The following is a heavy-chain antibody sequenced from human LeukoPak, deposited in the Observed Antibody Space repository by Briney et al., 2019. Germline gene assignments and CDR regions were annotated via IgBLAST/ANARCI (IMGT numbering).Heavy chain of an antibody. CDR3: TRGSITVDH. V-gene: IGHV4-4*07. CDR1: GGSISSYY. CDR2: MYTSGST. J-gene: IGHJ4*02. D-gene: IGHD6-19*01. Sequence: TLSLTCTVSGGSISSYYWSWIRQPAGKGLEWIGRMYTSGSTNYNPSLKSRVTISVDTSKNQFSLKMTSVTAADTAVYYCTRGSITVDHWGQGTLVTVSS.